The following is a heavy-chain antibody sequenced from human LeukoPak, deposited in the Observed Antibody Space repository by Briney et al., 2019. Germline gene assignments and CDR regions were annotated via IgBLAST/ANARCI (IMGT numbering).Heavy chain of an antibody. Sequence: GESLKISCKGSGDSFTNYWITWVRQVPGKGLEWMAIIYPGDSDIRYSPSFQGQVTISADKSISTAYLQWSTLQASDTAMYYCARHPDYWGQGTLVTVSS. CDR2: IYPGDSDI. J-gene: IGHJ4*02. V-gene: IGHV5-51*01. CDR1: GDSFTNYW. CDR3: ARHPDY.